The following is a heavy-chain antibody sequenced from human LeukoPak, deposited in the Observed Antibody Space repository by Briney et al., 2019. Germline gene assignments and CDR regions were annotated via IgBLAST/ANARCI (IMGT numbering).Heavy chain of an antibody. D-gene: IGHD3-10*01. J-gene: IGHJ4*02. CDR3: AREETMVRGADFDY. Sequence: SQTLSLTCAISGDSVSSNSAAWNWIRQSPSRGLEWLGRTYYRSKWYNNYAVSVKSRITINPGTSKNQFSLQLNSVTPDDTAVYYCAREETMVRGADFDYWGQGTLVTVSS. CDR1: GDSVSSNSAA. CDR2: TYYRSKWYN. V-gene: IGHV6-1*01.